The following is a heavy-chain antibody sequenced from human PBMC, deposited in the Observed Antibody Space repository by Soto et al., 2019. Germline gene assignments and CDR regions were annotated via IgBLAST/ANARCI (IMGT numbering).Heavy chain of an antibody. Sequence: GGSLRLSCAASGFTFSIYAMSWVRQAPGKGLEWVSSISGSGSSTYNADSVKGRFTFSRDNSKNTLYLQMNSLRTDDTAVYYCAKNPGYYYDSTGYHFDYWGQGTLVTV. CDR3: AKNPGYYYDSTGYHFDY. J-gene: IGHJ4*02. CDR1: GFTFSIYA. D-gene: IGHD3-22*01. CDR2: ISGSGSST. V-gene: IGHV3-23*01.